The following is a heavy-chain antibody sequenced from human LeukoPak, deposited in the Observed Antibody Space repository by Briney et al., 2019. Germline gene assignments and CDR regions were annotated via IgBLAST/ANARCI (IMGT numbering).Heavy chain of an antibody. V-gene: IGHV4-39*07. CDR2: IYYSGST. D-gene: IGHD2-15*01. J-gene: IGHJ4*02. Sequence: SETLSLTCTVSGGSISSSSYYWSWIRQPPGKGLEWIGSIYYSGSTYYNPSLKSRVTISVDTSKNQFSLKLSSVTAADTAVYYCAIQYCSGGSCYPDLALDYWGQGTLVTVSS. CDR1: GGSISSSSYY. CDR3: AIQYCSGGSCYPDLALDY.